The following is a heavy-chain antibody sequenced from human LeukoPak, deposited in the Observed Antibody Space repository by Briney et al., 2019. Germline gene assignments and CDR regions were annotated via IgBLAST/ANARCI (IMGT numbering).Heavy chain of an antibody. J-gene: IGHJ4*02. CDR1: GFTFSSYG. D-gene: IGHD5-24*01. CDR2: IRYDGSNK. CDR3: AKSQWVSLHFSFDY. Sequence: GGSLRLSCAASGFTFSSYGMHWVRQAPGKGLEWVAFIRYDGSNKYYADSVKGRFTISRDNSKNTVYLQMNSLRAEDTALYYCAKSQWVSLHFSFDYWGQGALVTVSS. V-gene: IGHV3-30*02.